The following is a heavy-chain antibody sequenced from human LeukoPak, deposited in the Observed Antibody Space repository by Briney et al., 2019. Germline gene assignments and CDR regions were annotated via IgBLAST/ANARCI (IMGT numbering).Heavy chain of an antibody. D-gene: IGHD3-10*01. CDR2: ISGGGST. J-gene: IGHJ4*02. CDR3: AKDVEKSGLLWFGESNDY. CDR1: GFTVSSYG. Sequence: GGSLRLSCAASGFTVSSYGMTWVRQGPGKGLEWVSGISGGGSTYYADSVKGRFTISRDNSKNTLYLQMNSLRAEDTAVYYCAKDVEKSGLLWFGESNDYWGQGTLVTVSS. V-gene: IGHV3-23*01.